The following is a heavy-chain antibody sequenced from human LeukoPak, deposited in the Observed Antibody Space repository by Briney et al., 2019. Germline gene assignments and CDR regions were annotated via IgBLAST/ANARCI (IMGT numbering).Heavy chain of an antibody. Sequence: PSETLSLTCTVSGGSINSGSYYWSWIRQPAGKGLEWIGRIYTSGSTNYNPSLKSRVTISVDTSKNQFSLKLSSVTAADTAVYYCARGPYDYSMAMYYYYMDVWGKGTTVTVSS. CDR2: IYTSGST. V-gene: IGHV4-61*02. D-gene: IGHD4-11*01. J-gene: IGHJ6*03. CDR3: ARGPYDYSMAMYYYYMDV. CDR1: GGSINSGSYY.